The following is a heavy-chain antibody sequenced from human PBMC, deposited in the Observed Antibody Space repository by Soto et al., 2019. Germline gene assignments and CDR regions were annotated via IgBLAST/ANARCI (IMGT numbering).Heavy chain of an antibody. V-gene: IGHV1-24*01. Sequence: ASVKVSCKISGHTLTELSIHWVRQAPGKGIEWRGGVDPEGGEEIYAQKWHGRVTVTEDTVAGTAYMELRGLKSDDTAVYYCAALPALRGAMITNINFDFWGQGTPVTVSS. CDR1: GHTLTELS. CDR3: AALPALRGAMITNINFDF. CDR2: VDPEGGEE. J-gene: IGHJ4*02. D-gene: IGHD3-10*01.